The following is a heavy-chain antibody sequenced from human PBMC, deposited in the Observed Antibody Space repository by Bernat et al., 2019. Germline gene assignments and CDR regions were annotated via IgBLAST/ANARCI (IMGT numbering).Heavy chain of an antibody. CDR3: ARDGGSGWGYYYYYYGMDV. D-gene: IGHD6-19*01. V-gene: IGHV3-30-3*01. CDR2: ISYDGSNK. CDR1: GFTFSSYA. J-gene: IGHJ6*02. Sequence: QVQLVESGGGVVQPGRSLRLSCAVSGFTFSSYAMHWVRQAPGKGLEWVAVISYDGSNKYYADSVKGRFTISRDNSKNTLYLQMNSLRAEDTAVYYCARDGGSGWGYYYYYYGMDVWGQGTTVTVSS.